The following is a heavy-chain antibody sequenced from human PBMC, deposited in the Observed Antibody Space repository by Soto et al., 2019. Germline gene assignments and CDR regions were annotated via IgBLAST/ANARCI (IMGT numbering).Heavy chain of an antibody. Sequence: SVKVSCKASGGTFSSYAISWVRQAPGQGLEWMGGIIPIFGTANYAQKFQGRVTITADESTSTAYMELSSLRSEDTAVYYCARAVGTGTYYDFWSGYSYGMDVWGQGTTVTVSS. V-gene: IGHV1-69*13. D-gene: IGHD3-3*01. J-gene: IGHJ6*02. CDR3: ARAVGTGTYYDFWSGYSYGMDV. CDR2: IIPIFGTA. CDR1: GGTFSSYA.